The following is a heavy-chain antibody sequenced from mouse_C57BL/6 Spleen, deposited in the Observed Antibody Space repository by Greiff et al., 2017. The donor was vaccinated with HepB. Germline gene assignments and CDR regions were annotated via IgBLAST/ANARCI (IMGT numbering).Heavy chain of an antibody. CDR3: TTAGTGDYFDY. V-gene: IGHV5-9-1*02. J-gene: IGHJ2*01. D-gene: IGHD4-1*01. CDR1: GFTFSSYA. Sequence: EVKLVESGEGLVKPGGSLKLSCVASGFTFSSYAMSWVRPTPEKRLEWVAYISSGCDYIYYADTVKGRFTISRDNARNTLYLQMSSLKSEDTAMYYCTTAGTGDYFDYWGKGTTLTVAS. CDR2: ISSGCDYI.